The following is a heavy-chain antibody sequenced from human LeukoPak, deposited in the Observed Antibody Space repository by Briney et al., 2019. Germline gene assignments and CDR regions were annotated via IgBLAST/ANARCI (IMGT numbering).Heavy chain of an antibody. CDR2: ISAYSGAT. CDR1: GYTFTNYG. V-gene: IGHV1-18*01. CDR3: ARSGIGYFDWYPDWFDP. D-gene: IGHD3-9*01. Sequence: PAASVKVSCKVSGYTFTNYGISWVRQAPGQGLEWMGWISAYSGATNYAQKLQGRVTMTTDTSTSTAYMELRSLRSDDTAVYYCARSGIGYFDWYPDWFDPWGQGTLVTVSS. J-gene: IGHJ5*02.